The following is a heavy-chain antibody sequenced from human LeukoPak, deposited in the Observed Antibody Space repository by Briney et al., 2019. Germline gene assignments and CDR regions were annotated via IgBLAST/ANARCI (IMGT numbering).Heavy chain of an antibody. D-gene: IGHD4-17*01. CDR3: AREISRSEDGDYSYYYYMDV. CDR1: GFTFSSYG. Sequence: PGGSLRLSCAASGFTFSSYGMHWVRQAPGKGLGWVAVIWYDGSNKYYADSVKGRFTISRDNSKNSLYLQMNSLRAEDTAVYYCAREISRSEDGDYSYYYYMDVWGKGTTVTVSS. V-gene: IGHV3-33*01. J-gene: IGHJ6*03. CDR2: IWYDGSNK.